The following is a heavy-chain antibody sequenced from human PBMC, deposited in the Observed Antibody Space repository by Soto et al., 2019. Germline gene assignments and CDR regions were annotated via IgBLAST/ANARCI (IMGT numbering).Heavy chain of an antibody. D-gene: IGHD4-17*01. Sequence: SETLSLTCAVSGGSISSGGYTWSWIRQPPGKGLEWIGYIYHSGSPYYNPSLKSRVTISVDRSKNQFSLKLSSVTAADTAVYYCGRAHYGDYGYGMDVWGQGTTVTV. J-gene: IGHJ6*02. CDR1: GGSISSGGYT. CDR2: IYHSGSP. V-gene: IGHV4-30-2*01. CDR3: GRAHYGDYGYGMDV.